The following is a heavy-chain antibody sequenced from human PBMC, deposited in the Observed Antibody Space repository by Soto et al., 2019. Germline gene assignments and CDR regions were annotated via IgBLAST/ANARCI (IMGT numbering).Heavy chain of an antibody. D-gene: IGHD3-22*01. CDR2: ISAYNGNT. J-gene: IGHJ3*02. V-gene: IGHV1-18*01. Sequence: APVKVSCKASGYTFTSYGISWVRQAPGQGLEWMGWISAYNGNTNYAQKLQGRVTMTTDTSTSTAYMELRSLRSDDTAVYYCASRTYYYDSSGYYRGAFDIWGQGTMVTVSS. CDR1: GYTFTSYG. CDR3: ASRTYYYDSSGYYRGAFDI.